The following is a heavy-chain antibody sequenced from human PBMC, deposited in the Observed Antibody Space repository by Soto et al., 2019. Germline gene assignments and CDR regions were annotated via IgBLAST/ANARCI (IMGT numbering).Heavy chain of an antibody. CDR3: AREDSIIITAVSDF. Sequence: RSLRLSGTVSGXACNNYCINWVRQAPGKGLEWVSSISKSHYTYYSDSVKGRFAISRDNAKSSVSLQMNTLRVEDTAVYYCAREDSIIITAVSDFWAQGTLATFST. J-gene: IGHJ4*02. CDR2: ISKSHYT. D-gene: IGHD3-22*01. V-gene: IGHV3-21*01. CDR1: GXACNNYC.